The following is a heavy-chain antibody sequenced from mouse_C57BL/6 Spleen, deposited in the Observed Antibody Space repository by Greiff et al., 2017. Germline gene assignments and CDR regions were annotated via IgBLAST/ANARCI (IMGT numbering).Heavy chain of an antibody. D-gene: IGHD1-1*01. J-gene: IGHJ3*01. CDR3: ARGETTVVAPFAY. CDR2: IWSGGST. Sequence: VQGVESGPGLVQPSQSLSITCTVSGFSLTSYGVHWVRQSPGKGLEWLGVIWSGGSTDYNAAFISRLSISKDNSKSQVFFKMNSLQADDTAIYYCARGETTVVAPFAYWGQGTLVTVSA. CDR1: GFSLTSYG. V-gene: IGHV2-2*01.